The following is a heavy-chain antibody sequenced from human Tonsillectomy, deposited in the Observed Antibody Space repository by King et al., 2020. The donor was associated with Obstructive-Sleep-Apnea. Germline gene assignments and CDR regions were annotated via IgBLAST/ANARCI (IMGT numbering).Heavy chain of an antibody. CDR3: ARDLVMDV. J-gene: IGHJ6*02. CDR2: IYAVGST. Sequence: VQLVESGGGLVQPGGSLRLSCAASGLTVSSKYMSWVCQAPGKGLDWVSVIYAVGSTYYADSVKGRFTISRDNSKNTVYLKMKSLRAEDTAVYFCARDLVMDVWGQGTTVTVSS. V-gene: IGHV3-66*01. D-gene: IGHD2-8*02. CDR1: GLTVSSKY.